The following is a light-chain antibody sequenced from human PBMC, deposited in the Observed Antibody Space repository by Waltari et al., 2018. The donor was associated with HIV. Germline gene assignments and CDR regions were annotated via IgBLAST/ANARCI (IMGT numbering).Light chain of an antibody. CDR3: GTWDSSLSAVV. Sequence: QPVLTQPPSVPAAPGHKVTTPSPGRSTNIGNTSVSRYQQLPGTAPKLLIYDHNKRPSWIPDRFSGSKSGTSAALGLTGLQTGDEADYYCGTWDSSLSAVVFGGGTKLTVL. CDR2: DHN. J-gene: IGLJ2*01. CDR1: STNIGNTS. V-gene: IGLV1-51*01.